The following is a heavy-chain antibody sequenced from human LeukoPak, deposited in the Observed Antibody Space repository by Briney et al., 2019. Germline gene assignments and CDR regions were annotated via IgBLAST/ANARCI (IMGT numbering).Heavy chain of an antibody. CDR3: ARNLASGRGFRNAVDV. CDR2: ISGSSSFI. J-gene: IGHJ6*02. D-gene: IGHD3-10*01. CDR1: GFTFSTYN. Sequence: GGSLRLSCAASGFTFSTYNMNWVRQAPGKGLEWVSSISGSSSFIYYADSVKGRFTISRDNAKNSLYLQMNSLRVEDTAVYYCARNLASGRGFRNAVDVWGQGTSVTVSS. V-gene: IGHV3-21*01.